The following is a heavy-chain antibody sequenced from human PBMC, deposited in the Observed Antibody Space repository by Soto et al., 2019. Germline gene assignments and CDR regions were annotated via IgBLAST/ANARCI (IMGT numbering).Heavy chain of an antibody. CDR3: AKSGSGWKRKNGDYYYGMDG. D-gene: IGHD6-19*01. V-gene: IGHV3-30*18. Sequence: PGGSLRLSCAASGFTFSSYGMHWVRQAPGKGLEWVAVISYDGSNKYYADSVKGRFTISRDNSKNTLYLQMNSLRAEDTAVYYCAKSGSGWKRKNGDYYYGMDGWGQGTTVTVSS. CDR2: ISYDGSNK. CDR1: GFTFSSYG. J-gene: IGHJ6*02.